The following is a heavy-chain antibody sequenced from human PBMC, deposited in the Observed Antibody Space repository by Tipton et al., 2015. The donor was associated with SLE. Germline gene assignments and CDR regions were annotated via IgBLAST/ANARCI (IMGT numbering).Heavy chain of an antibody. CDR1: GWSFGDYY. Sequence: GLVKPSETLSLTCAIYGWSFGDYYWSWIRQPPGKGLEWIGEINHSGSTNYNPSLKSRVTILVDTSKNQFSLNLNSVTAADTAVYYCARGRREDAFDIWGQGTMVTVSS. J-gene: IGHJ3*02. CDR2: INHSGST. CDR3: ARGRREDAFDI. V-gene: IGHV4-34*01.